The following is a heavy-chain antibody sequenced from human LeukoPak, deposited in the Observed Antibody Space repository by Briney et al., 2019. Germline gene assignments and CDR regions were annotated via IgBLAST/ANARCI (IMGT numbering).Heavy chain of an antibody. CDR3: ARESVIAAAPFDY. V-gene: IGHV4-34*01. J-gene: IGHJ4*02. CDR1: GGSFSDYY. D-gene: IGHD2-15*01. CDR2: INHSGST. Sequence: SETLSLTCAVYGGSFSDYYWSWIRQPPGKGLEWIGEINHSGSTNYNPSLNGRVTISVDTSKNQFSLRLSSVTAADTAVYYCARESVIAAAPFDYWGQGTLVTVSS.